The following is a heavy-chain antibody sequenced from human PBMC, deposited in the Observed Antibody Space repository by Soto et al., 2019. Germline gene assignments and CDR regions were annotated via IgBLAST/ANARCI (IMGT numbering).Heavy chain of an antibody. Sequence: EVQLVESGGGLVQPGGSLRLSCAASGFRFSLYWMTWVRQAPGKGLEWVANVKEDGSEQSYVDSVKGRFTISRDNAGKSLYLEMYRLRFEDTGVYYCARQFCTNGICYDGARGYTFDIWGQGKKVTVSS. J-gene: IGHJ3*02. CDR2: VKEDGSEQ. V-gene: IGHV3-7*03. D-gene: IGHD2-8*01. CDR3: ARQFCTNGICYDGARGYTFDI. CDR1: GFRFSLYW.